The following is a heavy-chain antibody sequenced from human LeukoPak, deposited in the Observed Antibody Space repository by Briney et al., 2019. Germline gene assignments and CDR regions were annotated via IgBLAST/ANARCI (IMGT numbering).Heavy chain of an antibody. CDR3: ARVGDKENAGLY. CDR1: GYTFTSYY. D-gene: IGHD1-1*01. CDR2: INPSGGST. J-gene: IGHJ4*02. V-gene: IGHV1-46*01. Sequence: ASVKVSCKASGYTFTSYYMHSVRQAPGQGLEWMGIINPSGGSTSYAQKFQGRVTMTRDMSTSTVYMELGSLRSEDTAVYYCARVGDKENAGLYWGQGTLVTVSS.